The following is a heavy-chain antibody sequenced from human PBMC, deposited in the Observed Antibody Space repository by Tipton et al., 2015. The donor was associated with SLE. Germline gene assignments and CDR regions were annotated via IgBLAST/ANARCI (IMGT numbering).Heavy chain of an antibody. CDR2: ISSTGST. J-gene: IGHJ6*02. Sequence: TLSLTCTVSGGSIGSGDYYWPWFRQPAGKGLEWIGHISSTGSTSYNSSLRSRVTISSDTSKNQFSLRLTYVTAADTAVYYCARDLGQLGVPPHYYYGMDVWGQGTTVTVSS. D-gene: IGHD1-26*01. CDR3: ARDLGQLGVPPHYYYGMDV. CDR1: GGSIGSGDYY. V-gene: IGHV4-61*09.